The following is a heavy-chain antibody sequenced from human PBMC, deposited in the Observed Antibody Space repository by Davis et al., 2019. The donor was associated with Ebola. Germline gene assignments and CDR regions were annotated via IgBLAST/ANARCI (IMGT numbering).Heavy chain of an antibody. D-gene: IGHD2-2*01. CDR1: GGSISSYY. CDR3: ARDQYCSSTSCQYYYYYGMDV. J-gene: IGHJ6*02. Sequence: PSETLSLTCTVSGGSISSYYWSWIRQPPGKGLEWIGYIYYSGSTNYNPSLKSRVTISVDTSKNQFSLKLSSVTAADTAVYYCARDQYCSSTSCQYYYYYGMDVWGQGTTVTASS. V-gene: IGHV4-59*12. CDR2: IYYSGST.